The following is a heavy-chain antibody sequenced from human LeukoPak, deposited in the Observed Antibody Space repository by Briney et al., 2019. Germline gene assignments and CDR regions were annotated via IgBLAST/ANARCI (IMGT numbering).Heavy chain of an antibody. J-gene: IGHJ4*02. V-gene: IGHV3-21*06. Sequence: GGSLRLSCAASGFTFSSYSMNWVRQAPGKGLEWVSSISSSSSYIYYTDSVKGRFTISRDNAKNSLYLQMNSLRAEDTAVYYCARGTPTTRDFDSWGQGTLVAVSS. CDR3: ARGTPTTRDFDS. CDR2: ISSSSSYI. CDR1: GFTFSSYS. D-gene: IGHD4-11*01.